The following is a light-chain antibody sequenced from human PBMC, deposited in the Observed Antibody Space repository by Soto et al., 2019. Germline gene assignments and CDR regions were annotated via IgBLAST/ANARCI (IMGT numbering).Light chain of an antibody. CDR2: TNI. Sequence: QSVLTQPSSVSGAPGQRVTISCTGSNSNIGAGYDVHWYQQLPGTAPKLLVYTNIHRPSGIPDRFSGSKSGTSASLAITGLQAEDEADYYCQSYDRSLSAYVFGTGTKLTVL. V-gene: IGLV1-40*01. CDR1: NSNIGAGYD. CDR3: QSYDRSLSAYV. J-gene: IGLJ1*01.